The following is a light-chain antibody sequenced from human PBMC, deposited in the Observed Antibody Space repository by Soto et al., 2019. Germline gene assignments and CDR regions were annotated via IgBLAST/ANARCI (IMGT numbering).Light chain of an antibody. J-gene: IGKJ1*01. Sequence: AIRMTQSPSSFSASTGDRVTITCRASQGISSYLAWYQQKPGKAPKLLIYKASTLKSGVPSRFSGSGSGTEVTLTISSLQPDEFATYYCQHYNSYSEAFGQGTKVDI. V-gene: IGKV1-8*01. CDR3: QHYNSYSEA. CDR1: QGISSY. CDR2: KAS.